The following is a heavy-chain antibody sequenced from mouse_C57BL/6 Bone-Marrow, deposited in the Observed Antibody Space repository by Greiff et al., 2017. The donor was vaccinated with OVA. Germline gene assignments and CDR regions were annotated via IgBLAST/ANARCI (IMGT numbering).Heavy chain of an antibody. CDR3: ARTATDFDY. CDR1: GFTFSSYG. CDR2: ISSGGSYT. V-gene: IGHV5-6*01. J-gene: IGHJ2*01. Sequence: VESGGDLVKPGGSLKLSCAASGFTFSSYGMSWVRQTPDKRLEWVATISSGGSYTYYPDSVKGRFTISRDNAKNTLYLQMSSLKSEDTAMYYCARTATDFDYWGQGTTLTVSS. D-gene: IGHD1-1*01.